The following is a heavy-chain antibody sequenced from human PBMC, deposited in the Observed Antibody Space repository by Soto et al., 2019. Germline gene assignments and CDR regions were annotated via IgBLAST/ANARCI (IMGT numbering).Heavy chain of an antibody. CDR3: ARSGTRSVDY. CDR1: GGSVSSGSYY. D-gene: IGHD1-26*01. CDR2: IYYSGST. V-gene: IGHV4-61*01. J-gene: IGHJ4*02. Sequence: QVQLQESGPGLVKPSETLSLTCTVSGGSVSSGSYYWSWIRQPPGKGLEWIGYIYYSGSTNYNPSLKSRVTISVDTSKNQCSLKLSSVTAADTAVYYCARSGTRSVDYWGQGTLVTVSS.